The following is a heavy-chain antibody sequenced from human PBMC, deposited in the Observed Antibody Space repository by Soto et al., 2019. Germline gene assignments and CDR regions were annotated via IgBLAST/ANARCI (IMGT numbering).Heavy chain of an antibody. V-gene: IGHV1-2*02. D-gene: IGHD3-10*01. J-gene: IGHJ4*02. CDR3: GRDDYGIFPY. CDR1: GYSISAYY. CDR2: IDPKNGGT. Sequence: QVQLVQSGTEVKKPGASVKVSCQASGYSISAYYIHWVRQAPGQGLEWMGWIDPKNGGTVSAQKFQGRLTMPRDTYISTVYMDLSGLTSDDTALYYCGRDDYGIFPYWGQGSLVTVSS.